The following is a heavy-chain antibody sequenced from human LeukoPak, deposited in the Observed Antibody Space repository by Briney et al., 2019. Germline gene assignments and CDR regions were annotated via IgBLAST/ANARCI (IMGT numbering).Heavy chain of an antibody. Sequence: GGSLRLSCAASGFTFSSYWMSWVRQAPGKGLEWVANIKQDGSEKYYVDSVKGRFTISRDNTKNSLYLQMNSLRAEDTAVYYCARDRMVRDLTYFDLWGRGTLVTVSS. CDR1: GFTFSSYW. V-gene: IGHV3-7*01. D-gene: IGHD3-10*01. CDR3: ARDRMVRDLTYFDL. J-gene: IGHJ2*01. CDR2: IKQDGSEK.